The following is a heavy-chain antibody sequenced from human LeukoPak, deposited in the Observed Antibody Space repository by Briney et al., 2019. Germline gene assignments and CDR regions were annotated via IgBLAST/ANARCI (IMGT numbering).Heavy chain of an antibody. CDR2: ISSSGSTI. Sequence: GGSLRLSCAAPGFTFSDYYMSWIRQAPGKGLEWVSYISSSGSTIYYADSVKGRFTISRDNAKNSLYLQMNSLRAEDTAVYYCARDHYVDTAMVSFPVDYWGQGTLVTVSS. CDR3: ARDHYVDTAMVSFPVDY. CDR1: GFTFSDYY. D-gene: IGHD5-18*01. J-gene: IGHJ4*02. V-gene: IGHV3-11*04.